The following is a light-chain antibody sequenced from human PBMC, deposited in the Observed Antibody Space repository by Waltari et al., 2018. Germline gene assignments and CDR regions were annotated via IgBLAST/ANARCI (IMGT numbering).Light chain of an antibody. V-gene: IGLV2-8*01. Sequence: QSALTQPPSASGSPGQSVTISCTGTSSDIGDYNFVSWYQQHPGKAPKLMIYEVSKRPSGVPDRFSVSKSGYTASLTVSGLQAEDEAEYYCSSYGGRNNLIFGGGTKLTVL. CDR3: SSYGGRNNLI. CDR2: EVS. CDR1: SSDIGDYNF. J-gene: IGLJ2*01.